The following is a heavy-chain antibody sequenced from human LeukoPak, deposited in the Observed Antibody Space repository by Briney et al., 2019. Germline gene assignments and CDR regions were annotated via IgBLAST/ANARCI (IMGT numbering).Heavy chain of an antibody. D-gene: IGHD3-16*02. CDR1: GFTFSSYG. CDR2: ISGSGRST. V-gene: IGHV3-23*01. CDR3: AREDYDYVWGSYRYAARKYYFDY. J-gene: IGHJ4*02. Sequence: PGGSLRLSCAASGFTFSSYGMSWVRQAPGKGLEWVSAISGSGRSTYYADSVKGRFTISRDNSKNTLYLQMNSLRAEDTAVYYCAREDYDYVWGSYRYAARKYYFDYWGQGTLVTVSS.